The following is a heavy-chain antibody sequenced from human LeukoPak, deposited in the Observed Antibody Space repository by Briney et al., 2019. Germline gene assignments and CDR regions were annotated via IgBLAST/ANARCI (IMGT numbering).Heavy chain of an antibody. CDR3: ARGRRVVGATTFRYYYYMDV. J-gene: IGHJ6*03. V-gene: IGHV1-8*03. CDR1: GYTFTSYD. Sequence: GASAKVSCKASGYTFTSYDINWVRQATGQGLEWMGWMNPNSGNTGYAQKFQGRVTITRNTSISTAYMELSSLRSEDTAVYYCARGRRVVGATTFRYYYYMDVWGKGTTVTVSS. CDR2: MNPNSGNT. D-gene: IGHD1-26*01.